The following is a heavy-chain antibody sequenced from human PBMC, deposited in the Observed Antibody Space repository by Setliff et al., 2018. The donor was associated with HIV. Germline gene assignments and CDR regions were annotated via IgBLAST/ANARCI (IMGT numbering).Heavy chain of an antibody. J-gene: IGHJ4*02. CDR1: GFTFGDYA. CDR2: VRYDGTYN. D-gene: IGHD6-19*01. Sequence: PGGSLRLSCTTSGFTFGDYATTWVRQAPGKGLEWVAFVRYDGTYNYYADSVKGRFTISRDNSKNTLYLQMNSLRAEDTAVYYCTKNLYRSPWSPLDYWGQGTLVTVSS. V-gene: IGHV3-30*02. CDR3: TKNLYRSPWSPLDY.